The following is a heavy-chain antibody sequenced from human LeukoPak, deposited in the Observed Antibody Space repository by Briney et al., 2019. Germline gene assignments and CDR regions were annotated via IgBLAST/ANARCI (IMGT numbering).Heavy chain of an antibody. CDR1: GFTFSSYA. Sequence: GGSLRLSCAASGFTFSSYAISWVRQPPGKGLEWVSAISGSGGSTYYADSVKGRFSISRDNSKNTLYLQMNSLRAEDTAVYYCARSPYDWNYGDYWGQGTLVTVSS. V-gene: IGHV3-23*01. CDR3: ARSPYDWNYGDY. CDR2: ISGSGGST. J-gene: IGHJ4*02. D-gene: IGHD1-20*01.